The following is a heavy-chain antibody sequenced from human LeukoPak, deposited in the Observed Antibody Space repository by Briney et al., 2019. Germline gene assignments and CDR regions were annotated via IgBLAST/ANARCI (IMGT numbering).Heavy chain of an antibody. J-gene: IGHJ4*02. Sequence: ASVKVSCKASGYTFTDYAIHWVRQAPGQRLEWMGWINGGNGDTQYSQRLQGRVTITRDTSASTAYMELSSLRSEDTAVYYCARDGPSMIPVLNLDSWGQGTLVIVSS. CDR1: GYTFTDYA. CDR2: INGGNGDT. D-gene: IGHD3-22*01. V-gene: IGHV1-3*01. CDR3: ARDGPSMIPVLNLDS.